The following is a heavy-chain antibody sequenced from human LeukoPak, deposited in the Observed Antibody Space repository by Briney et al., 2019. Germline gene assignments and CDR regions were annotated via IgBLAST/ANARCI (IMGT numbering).Heavy chain of an antibody. CDR1: GFTFSSYS. D-gene: IGHD1-7*01. V-gene: IGHV3-48*01. J-gene: IGHJ4*02. CDR3: ARDFGWNYVGY. Sequence: PGGSLRLSCAASGFTFSSYSMNWVRQAPGKGLEWVSYISSSSSTIYYADSVKGRLTISRDNAKNSLYLQMNSLRAEDTAVYFCARDFGWNYVGYWGQGTLVTVSS. CDR2: ISSSSSTI.